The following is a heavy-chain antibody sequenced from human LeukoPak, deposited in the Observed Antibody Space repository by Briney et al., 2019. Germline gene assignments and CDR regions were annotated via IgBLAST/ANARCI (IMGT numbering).Heavy chain of an antibody. CDR3: ARGPGSSSWYLTREGGYYFDY. J-gene: IGHJ4*02. CDR2: ISSIRNYI. V-gene: IGHV3-21*01. CDR1: RFTFSDYS. D-gene: IGHD6-13*01. Sequence: GGSLRLSCAASRFTFSDYSMSWVRQAPGKGLEWVSSISSIRNYIYYADSVKGRFTVSRDNAKNSLYLQMNSLRAEHTAVYYCARGPGSSSWYLTREGGYYFDYWGQGTLVTVSS.